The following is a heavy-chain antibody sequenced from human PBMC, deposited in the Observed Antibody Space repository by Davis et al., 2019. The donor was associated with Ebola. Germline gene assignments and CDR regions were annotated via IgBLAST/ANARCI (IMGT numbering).Heavy chain of an antibody. CDR1: GFTFSDYY. CDR3: ARETYYYDSSGLSVVGDGMDV. D-gene: IGHD3-22*01. Sequence: GESLKISCAASGFTFSDYYMSWIRQAPGKGLEWVSYISSSSSYIYYADSVKGRFTISRDSAKNSLYLQMNSLRAEDTAVYYCARETYYYDSSGLSVVGDGMDVWGQGTTVTVSS. CDR2: ISSSSSYI. V-gene: IGHV3-11*06. J-gene: IGHJ6*02.